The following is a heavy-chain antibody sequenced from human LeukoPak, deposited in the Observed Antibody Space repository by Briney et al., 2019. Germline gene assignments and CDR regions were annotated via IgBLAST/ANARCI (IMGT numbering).Heavy chain of an antibody. CDR2: ISSSSSYI. V-gene: IGHV3-21*04. CDR3: ARGSDDILTGYYKDGAFDI. Sequence: GGSLRLSCAASGFTFSSYSMNWVRQAPGKGLEWVSSISSSSSYIYYADSVKGRFTISRDNAKNSLYLQMNSLRSDDTAVYYCARGSDDILTGYYKDGAFDIWGQGTMVTVSS. J-gene: IGHJ3*02. D-gene: IGHD3-9*01. CDR1: GFTFSSYS.